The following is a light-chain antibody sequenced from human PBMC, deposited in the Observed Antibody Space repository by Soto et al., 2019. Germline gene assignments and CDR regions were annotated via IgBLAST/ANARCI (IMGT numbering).Light chain of an antibody. CDR1: QSVNTRY. J-gene: IGKJ1*01. CDR3: QQYGTSPPAWT. Sequence: VLMQSPDTLSLSPGETATLSCRASQSVNTRYLAWYQQKPGQAPRLLIYSASSRATGIPDRFSGSGAETDFTLTIGRLEPEDFAVYYCQQYGTSPPAWTFGQGT. V-gene: IGKV3-20*01. CDR2: SAS.